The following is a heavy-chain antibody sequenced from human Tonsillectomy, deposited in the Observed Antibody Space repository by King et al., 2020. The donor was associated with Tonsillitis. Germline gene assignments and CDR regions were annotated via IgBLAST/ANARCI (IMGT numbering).Heavy chain of an antibody. CDR3: AKYITIFRGVLWYYGLDV. V-gene: IGHV3-9*01. CDR1: GFIFDNYA. Sequence: VQLVESGGGLVQPGRSLRLSCAASGFIFDNYAMHWVRQAPGRGLEWVSGISWNSASIGYADSVKGRFTISRDNAKNSLYLQMNGLRAEDTAFYYCAKYITIFRGVLWYYGLDVWGQGTTVTVSS. J-gene: IGHJ6*02. D-gene: IGHD3-10*01. CDR2: ISWNSASI.